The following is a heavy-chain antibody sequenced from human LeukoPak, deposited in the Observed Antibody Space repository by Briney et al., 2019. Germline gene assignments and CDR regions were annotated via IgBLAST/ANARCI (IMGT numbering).Heavy chain of an antibody. CDR2: IPYDGSNE. D-gene: IGHD2/OR15-2a*01. CDR3: ARVRGAVIVLAAVDY. J-gene: IGHJ4*02. V-gene: IGHV3-30*04. CDR1: GFTFSSYA. Sequence: PGRSLRLSCAASGFTFSSYAMHWVRQAPGEGLEWVAIIPYDGSNEYYADSVKGRFTISRDNSKNTMFLQMSSLRAEDTAVYYCARVRGAVIVLAAVDYWGQGTLVTVSS.